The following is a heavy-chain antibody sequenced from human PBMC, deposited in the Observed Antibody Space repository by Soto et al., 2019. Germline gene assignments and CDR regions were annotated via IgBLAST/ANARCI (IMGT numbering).Heavy chain of an antibody. Sequence: SETLSLTCTVSGGSISSYYWSWIRQPPGKGLEWIGYIYYSGSTNYNPSLKSRVTISVDTSKNQFSLKLSSVTAADTAVYYCARAAVYDSSGWEAYYYYGMDVWGQGTTVTVSS. D-gene: IGHD3-22*01. CDR3: ARAAVYDSSGWEAYYYYGMDV. CDR2: IYYSGST. CDR1: GGSISSYY. V-gene: IGHV4-59*12. J-gene: IGHJ6*02.